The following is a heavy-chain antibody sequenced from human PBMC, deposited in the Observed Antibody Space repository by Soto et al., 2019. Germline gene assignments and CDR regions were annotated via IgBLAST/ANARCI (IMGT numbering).Heavy chain of an antibody. Sequence: ASVKVSCKASGYTFTSYGISWVRQAPGQGLEWMGWISAYNGNTNYAQKLQGRVTMTTDTSTSTAYMELRSLRSDDTAVYYCATLIAKIVVGPDAFDIWGQGTMVTVSS. V-gene: IGHV1-18*01. CDR2: ISAYNGNT. CDR1: GYTFTSYG. J-gene: IGHJ3*02. D-gene: IGHD3-22*01. CDR3: ATLIAKIVVGPDAFDI.